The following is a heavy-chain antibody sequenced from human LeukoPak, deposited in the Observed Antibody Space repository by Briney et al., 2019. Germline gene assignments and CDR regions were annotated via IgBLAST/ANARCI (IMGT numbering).Heavy chain of an antibody. J-gene: IGHJ4*02. CDR3: TKLKGWYGEGFFDY. Sequence: GGSLRLSCAASGFTVSSNYMSWVRQPAGKRLEWVSVLYSGGATFYADSVKGRFTISRDTSKNTLYLQMNDLRADDTAVYYCTKLKGWYGEGFFDYWGQGTLVTVSS. CDR2: LYSGGAT. V-gene: IGHV3-53*01. CDR1: GFTVSSNY. D-gene: IGHD6-19*01.